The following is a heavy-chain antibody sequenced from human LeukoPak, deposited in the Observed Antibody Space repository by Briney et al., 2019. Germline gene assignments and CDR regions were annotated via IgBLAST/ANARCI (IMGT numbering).Heavy chain of an antibody. CDR1: GFTFSTYA. CDR3: AKDRAPYCGGACYNFDY. D-gene: IGHD2-21*02. CDR2: LTVSDATT. J-gene: IGHJ4*02. Sequence: GGSLRLSCAASGFTFSTYAMSWVRQAPGKGLEWVSTLTVSDATTYYADSVKGRLTISRDNSKNTLYLQMYSLRAEDTAVYYCAKDRAPYCGGACYNFDYWGQGTLVTVSS. V-gene: IGHV3-23*01.